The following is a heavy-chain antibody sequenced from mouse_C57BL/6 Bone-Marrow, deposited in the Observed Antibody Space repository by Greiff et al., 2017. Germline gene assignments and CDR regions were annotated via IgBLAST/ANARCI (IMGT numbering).Heavy chain of an antibody. J-gene: IGHJ3*01. CDR1: GYSITSGYY. CDR2: ISYDGSN. Sequence: ESGPGLVKPSQSLSLTCSVTGYSITSGYYWNWIRQFPGNKLEWMGYISYDGSNNYNPSLKNRISITRDTSKNQFFLKLNSVTTEDTATYYCARDEDSSGPAYWGQGTLVTVSA. CDR3: ARDEDSSGPAY. V-gene: IGHV3-6*01. D-gene: IGHD3-2*02.